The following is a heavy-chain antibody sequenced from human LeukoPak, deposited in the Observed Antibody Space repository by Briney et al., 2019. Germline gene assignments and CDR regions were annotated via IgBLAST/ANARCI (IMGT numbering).Heavy chain of an antibody. CDR1: GFTFSSYW. D-gene: IGHD5-18*01. J-gene: IGHJ4*02. CDR2: ISGSGGST. Sequence: GGSLRLSCAASGFTFSSYWMSWVRQAPGKGLEWVSVISGSGGSTYYADSVKGRFTISRDNSKNTLYLQMNSLRAEDTAVYYCAKKYGGYSYGYSDFDYWGQGTLVTVSS. CDR3: AKKYGGYSYGYSDFDY. V-gene: IGHV3-23*01.